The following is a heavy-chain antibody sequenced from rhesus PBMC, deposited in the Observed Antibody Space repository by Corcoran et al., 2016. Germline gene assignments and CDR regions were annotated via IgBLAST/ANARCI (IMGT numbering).Heavy chain of an antibody. D-gene: IGHD4-29*01. CDR2: SGGSSGST. J-gene: IGHJ4*01. CDR1: GYSISSGFG. Sequence: QVQLQESGPGLVKPSETLSLTCAVSGYSISSGFGWSWIRPPPGKGLVWSGCSGGSSGSTNYNPSLKSRVTISKDTSKNQFSLKLSSVTAADTAVYYCARDLGYGSSPYFDYWGQGVLVTVSS. V-gene: IGHV4-127*01. CDR3: ARDLGYGSSPYFDY.